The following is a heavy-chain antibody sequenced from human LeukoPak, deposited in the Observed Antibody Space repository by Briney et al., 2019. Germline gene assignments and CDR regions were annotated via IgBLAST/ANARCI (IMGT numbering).Heavy chain of an antibody. CDR3: AKDGGYCTSANCFDYYYGLDV. CDR1: EYTFPDYF. J-gene: IGHJ6*02. CDR2: INPNSGAT. Sequence: ASVKVSCKASEYTFPDYFIHWMRQAPGQGIEWMGRINPNSGATDFAQKFQGRVTLTSDTSISTAYMEVSGPTSDDTAVYYCAKDGGYCTSANCFDYYYGLDVWGQGTTVIVSS. D-gene: IGHD2-2*01. V-gene: IGHV1-2*06.